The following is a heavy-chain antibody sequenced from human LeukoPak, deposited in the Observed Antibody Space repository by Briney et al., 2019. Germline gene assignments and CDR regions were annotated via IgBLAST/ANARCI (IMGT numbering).Heavy chain of an antibody. CDR3: ARAGGIAAAGTD. V-gene: IGHV1-8*01. CDR1: GYTLTSYD. D-gene: IGHD6-13*01. CDR2: MNPNSGNT. J-gene: IGHJ4*02. Sequence: ALVKVSCKASGYTLTSYDINWVRQATGQGLEWMGWMNPNSGNTGYAQKFQGRVTMTRNTSISTAYMELSSLRSEDTAVYYCARAGGIAAAGTDWGQGTLVTVSS.